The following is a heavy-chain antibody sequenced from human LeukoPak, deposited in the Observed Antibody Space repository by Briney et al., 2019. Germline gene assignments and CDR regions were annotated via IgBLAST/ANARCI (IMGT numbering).Heavy chain of an antibody. D-gene: IGHD1-7*01. CDR2: VYSSGRT. CDR1: GGSIRSSSYY. CDR3: TREIGGTTVHY. J-gene: IGHJ4*01. V-gene: IGHV4-39*07. Sequence: SETLSLTCTVSGGSIRSSSYYWGWIRQPPGKGLEWIGSVYSSGRTYYNPSLTSRVTVSADTSKNQFSLKLSSVTAADTAVYYCTREIGGTTVHYWGHGMLVTVSS.